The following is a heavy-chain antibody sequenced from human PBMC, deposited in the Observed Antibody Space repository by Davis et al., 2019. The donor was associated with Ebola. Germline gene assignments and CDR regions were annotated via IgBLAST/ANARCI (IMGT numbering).Heavy chain of an antibody. CDR1: GFTFSSYS. CDR3: ARGRGILEPFDY. J-gene: IGHJ4*02. V-gene: IGHV3-21*01. Sequence: GESLKISCAASGFTFSSYSMNWVRQAPGKGLEWVSSISSSSSYIYYADSVKGRFTISRDNSKNTLYLQMNSLRAEDTAVYYCARGRGILEPFDYWGQGTLVTVSS. D-gene: IGHD3-3*01. CDR2: ISSSSSYI.